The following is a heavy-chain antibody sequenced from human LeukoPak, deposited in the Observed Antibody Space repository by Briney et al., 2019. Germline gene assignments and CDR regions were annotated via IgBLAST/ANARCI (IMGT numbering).Heavy chain of an antibody. CDR3: ARAKYYYDSSGYDSAFDY. CDR2: IRYDGSNK. Sequence: PGGSLRLSCAASGFTFSSYGMHWVRQAPGKGLEWVAFIRYDGSNKYYADSVKGRFTISRENAKNSLYLQMNSLRAGDTAVYYCARAKYYYDSSGYDSAFDYWGQGTLVTVSS. CDR1: GFTFSSYG. J-gene: IGHJ4*02. D-gene: IGHD3-22*01. V-gene: IGHV3-30*02.